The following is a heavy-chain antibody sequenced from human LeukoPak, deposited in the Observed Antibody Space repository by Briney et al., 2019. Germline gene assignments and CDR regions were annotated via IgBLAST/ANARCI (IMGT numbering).Heavy chain of an antibody. J-gene: IGHJ4*02. D-gene: IGHD2-15*01. CDR2: FDPEDGET. CDR3: ATVTDIVVVVAATQYYFDY. CDR1: GYTLTELS. Sequence: GASVKVSCKVSGYTLTELSMHWVRQAPGKGLEWMGGFDPEDGETIYAQKFQGRVTMTEDTSTDTAYMELSSLRSEDTAVYYCATVTDIVVVVAATQYYFDYWGQGTLVTVSS. V-gene: IGHV1-24*01.